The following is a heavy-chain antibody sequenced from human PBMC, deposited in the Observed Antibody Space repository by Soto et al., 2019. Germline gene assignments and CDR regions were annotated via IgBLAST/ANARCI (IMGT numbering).Heavy chain of an antibody. D-gene: IGHD4-17*01. Sequence: QVPLVESGGGVVQPGRSLRLSCAASGFTFSSYAMHWVRQAPGKGLEWVAVISYDGSNKYYADSVKGRFTISRDNSKNTLYLQMNSLRAEDTAVYYCARGATVVTPDWYFDLWGRGTLVTVSS. J-gene: IGHJ2*01. CDR3: ARGATVVTPDWYFDL. CDR2: ISYDGSNK. CDR1: GFTFSSYA. V-gene: IGHV3-30-3*01.